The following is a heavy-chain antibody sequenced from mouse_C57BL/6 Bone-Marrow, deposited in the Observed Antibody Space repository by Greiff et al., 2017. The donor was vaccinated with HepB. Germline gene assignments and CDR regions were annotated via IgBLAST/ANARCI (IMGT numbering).Heavy chain of an antibody. J-gene: IGHJ1*03. CDR1: GYTFTSYW. CDR2: INPSSGYT. CDR3: ARWESPYFDV. D-gene: IGHD4-1*01. V-gene: IGHV1-7*01. Sequence: VQLQQPGAELAKPGASVKLSCKASGYTFTSYWMHWVKQRPGQGLEWIGYINPSSGYTKYNQKFKDKATLTADKSSSTAYMQLSSLTYDDSAVYYCARWESPYFDVWGTGTTVTVSS.